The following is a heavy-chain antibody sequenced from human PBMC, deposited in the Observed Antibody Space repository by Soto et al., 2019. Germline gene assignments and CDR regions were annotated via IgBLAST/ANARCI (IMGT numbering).Heavy chain of an antibody. D-gene: IGHD2-15*01. Sequence: SETLSLSCTVSGGTIMSYFWSWVRQPPGKGLEWIGQIYSSGSTYYSPSLKSRVTISVDTSENQFSLKLSSVTAADTAVYYCARHLPGSVFGQDYWGPGSQVTVSS. CDR2: IYSSGST. J-gene: IGHJ4*02. CDR1: GGTIMSYF. V-gene: IGHV4-59*08. CDR3: ARHLPGSVFGQDY.